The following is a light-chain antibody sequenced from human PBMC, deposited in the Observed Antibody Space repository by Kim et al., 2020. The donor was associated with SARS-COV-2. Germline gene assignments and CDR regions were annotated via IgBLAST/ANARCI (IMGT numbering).Light chain of an antibody. CDR2: INN. V-gene: IGLV1-44*01. CDR1: SSNLGSNT. CDR3: AAWDDSLNAWV. Sequence: QSVLTQPPSASGTPGQRVTISCSGSSSNLGSNTVNWYQQLPGTAPKLLIYINNQRPSGVPDRFSGSKSGTSASLAISGLQSEDEADYYCAAWDDSLNAWVFGGGTQLTVL. J-gene: IGLJ3*02.